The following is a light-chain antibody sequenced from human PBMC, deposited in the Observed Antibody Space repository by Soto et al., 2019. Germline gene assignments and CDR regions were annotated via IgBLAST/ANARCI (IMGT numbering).Light chain of an antibody. CDR3: QAWDSSTHVV. V-gene: IGLV3-1*01. CDR1: KLGDKY. J-gene: IGLJ2*01. Sequence: SYELTQPPSVSVSPGQTATITCSGDKLGDKYACWYQQKPAQSSVLVIYQDTKRPSGIPERFSGSNSGNTATLTISGTQSMDEADYYCQAWDSSTHVVFGGGTKLTVL. CDR2: QDT.